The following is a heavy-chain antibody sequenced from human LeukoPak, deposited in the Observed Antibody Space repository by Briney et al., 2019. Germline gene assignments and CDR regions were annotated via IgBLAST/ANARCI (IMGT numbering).Heavy chain of an antibody. CDR3: AKILGYCTSTNCYTYDAFDI. CDR1: GGSISSSSYD. J-gene: IGHJ3*02. D-gene: IGHD2-2*02. CDR2: IFYSGNT. V-gene: IGHV4-39*07. Sequence: SETLSLTCTVSGGSISSSSYDWGWIRQPPGKGLEWIGSIFYSGNTNYSPSLKSRVTISVYTSKNQFSLRLSSVTAADTAVYYCAKILGYCTSTNCYTYDAFDIWGQGTLVTVSS.